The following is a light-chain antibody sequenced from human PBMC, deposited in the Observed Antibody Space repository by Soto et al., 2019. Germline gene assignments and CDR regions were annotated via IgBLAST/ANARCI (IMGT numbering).Light chain of an antibody. J-gene: IGKJ5*01. CDR2: GAS. CDR3: QQYGGSPIP. V-gene: IGKV3-20*01. CDR1: QSVSSSY. Sequence: ESVLTRSPGTLSLSPLEIATLCCSASQSVSSSYLAWYQQKPGQAPRLLISGASSRATGIPDRFSGSGSGTDFTLTISRLEPEDFALYYCQQYGGSPIPFGQGTRLEI.